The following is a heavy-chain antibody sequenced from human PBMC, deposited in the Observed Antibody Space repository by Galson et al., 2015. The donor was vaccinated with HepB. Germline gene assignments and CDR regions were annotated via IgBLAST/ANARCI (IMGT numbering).Heavy chain of an antibody. CDR2: ISSSGTYT. Sequence: SLRLSCAASGFTFSDYYMSWIRQAPGKGLEWVSYISSSGTYTHYADSVKGRFTISRDNAENSLYLQMNSLRAEDTAVYYCARDTVTNYFDYWGQGALVTVSS. CDR3: ARDTVTNYFDY. D-gene: IGHD4-17*01. J-gene: IGHJ4*02. V-gene: IGHV3-11*06. CDR1: GFTFSDYY.